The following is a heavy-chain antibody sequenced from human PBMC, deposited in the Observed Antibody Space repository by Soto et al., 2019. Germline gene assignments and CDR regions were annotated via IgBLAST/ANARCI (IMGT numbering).Heavy chain of an antibody. CDR1: GVTISTYY. J-gene: IGHJ5*02. D-gene: IGHD5-12*01. V-gene: IGHV4-59*01. Sequence: PSETLSLTCAVSGVTISTYYWSWIRQPPGKGLEWIGYNYHSGTTNYNPSLKSRVTISVDTSKNQFSLRLTSVTAADTAIYYCVREPYIGYEHAIAPWGKGPLVTVPS. CDR2: NYHSGTT. CDR3: VREPYIGYEHAIAP.